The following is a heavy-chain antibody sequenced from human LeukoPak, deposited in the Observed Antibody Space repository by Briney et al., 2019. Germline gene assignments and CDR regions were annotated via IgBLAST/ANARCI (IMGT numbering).Heavy chain of an antibody. V-gene: IGHV3-23*01. CDR3: AKALGDCSSTSCYFDY. J-gene: IGHJ4*02. CDR1: GFTFSSYG. CDR2: ISGSGGST. Sequence: GGTLRPSCAASGFTFSSYGMSWVRQAPGKGLEWVSVISGSGGSTYYADPVKGRFTISRDNSKNTLYLQMNSLRAEDTALYYCAKALGDCSSTSCYFDYWGQGTLVTVSS. D-gene: IGHD2-2*01.